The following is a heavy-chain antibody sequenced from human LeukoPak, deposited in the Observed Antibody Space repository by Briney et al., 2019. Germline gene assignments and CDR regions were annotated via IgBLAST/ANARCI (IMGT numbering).Heavy chain of an antibody. CDR2: ISYDGSNK. J-gene: IGHJ3*02. D-gene: IGHD3-3*01. CDR1: GFTFSTYA. Sequence: TGGSLRLSCAASGFTFSTYAMHWVRQAPGKGLEWVAIISYDGSNKYYADSVKGRFAISRDNSRNTLYLEMNSLRADDTAVYYCARDRLRSITIFGVSRNAFDIWGQGTMVTVSS. V-gene: IGHV3-30*09. CDR3: ARDRLRSITIFGVSRNAFDI.